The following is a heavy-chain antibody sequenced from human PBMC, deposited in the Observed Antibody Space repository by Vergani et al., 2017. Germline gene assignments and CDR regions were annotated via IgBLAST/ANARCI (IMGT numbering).Heavy chain of an antibody. D-gene: IGHD5-18*01. CDR3: ASSLAMATDYYYYYMDV. J-gene: IGHJ6*03. V-gene: IGHV1-18*01. Sequence: QVQLVQSGAEVKKPGASVKVSCKASGYTFTSYGISWVRQAPGQGLEWMGWIRAYNGNTNYAQKLQGRVTMTTDTSTSTAYMELRSLRSDDTAVYYTASSLAMATDYYYYYMDVWGKGTTVTVSS. CDR1: GYTFTSYG. CDR2: IRAYNGNT.